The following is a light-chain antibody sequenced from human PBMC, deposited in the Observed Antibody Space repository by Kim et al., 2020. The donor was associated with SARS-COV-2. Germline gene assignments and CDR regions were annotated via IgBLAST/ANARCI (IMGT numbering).Light chain of an antibody. CDR2: ATS. CDR3: QQSYSTPRT. Sequence: DIQMTQSPSSLSASVGDRVTITCRTTQNISSHLNWYQQKPGRAPKLLISATSTLQGGVPSRFSGSGSETDFTLTISSLQPEDFATYYCQQSYSTPRTFGPGTKVDIK. J-gene: IGKJ3*01. V-gene: IGKV1-39*01. CDR1: QNISSH.